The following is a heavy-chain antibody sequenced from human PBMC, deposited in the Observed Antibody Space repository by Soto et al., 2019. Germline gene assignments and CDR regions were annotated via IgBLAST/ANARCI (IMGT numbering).Heavy chain of an antibody. V-gene: IGHV3-74*01. Sequence: PGWSLRLSCAASASTFSSYWMHWVRQAPGEGLVWVSRISGDGSSTGYADSVKGRFTISRDNAKNTLYLQMNTLRDEDTAVYYCARGVTAVGAFDIWGQGTMVTVSS. CDR2: ISGDGSST. CDR1: ASTFSSYW. J-gene: IGHJ3*02. D-gene: IGHD2-21*02. CDR3: ARGVTAVGAFDI.